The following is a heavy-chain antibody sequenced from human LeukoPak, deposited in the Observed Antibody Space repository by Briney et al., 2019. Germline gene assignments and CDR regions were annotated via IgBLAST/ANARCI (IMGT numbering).Heavy chain of an antibody. CDR2: IYSGGST. CDR3: ARAGSWYGDAFDI. Sequence: GGSLRLSCAASGFTVSSNYMSWVRQAPGKGLEWVSVIYSGGSTYYADSVKGRFTISRDNSKNTLYLQMNSLRAEDTAVYYCARAGSWYGDAFDIWGQGTMVTVSS. V-gene: IGHV3-66*01. CDR1: GFTVSSNY. D-gene: IGHD6-13*01. J-gene: IGHJ3*02.